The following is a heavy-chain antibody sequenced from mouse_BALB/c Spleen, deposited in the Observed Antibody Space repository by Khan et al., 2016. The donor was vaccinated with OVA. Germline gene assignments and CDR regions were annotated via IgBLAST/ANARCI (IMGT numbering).Heavy chain of an antibody. CDR2: INPKNGVT. D-gene: IGHD3-3*01. CDR3: ARDAGRY. Sequence: EVQLQQSGPELVKPGASVKISCKTSGYTFTEYTLHWVKQSHGKSLEWIGVINPKNGVTSYNQKFKGKATLTVDKSSSTAYMECRSLTHEDSAVYYCARDAGRYWGQGTSVTVSS. CDR1: GYTFTEYT. V-gene: IGHV1-18*01. J-gene: IGHJ4*01.